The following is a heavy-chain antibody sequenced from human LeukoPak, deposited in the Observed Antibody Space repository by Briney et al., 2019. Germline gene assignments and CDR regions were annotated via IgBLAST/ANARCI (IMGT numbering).Heavy chain of an antibody. V-gene: IGHV4-34*01. CDR1: GGSFRGYY. J-gene: IGHJ3*02. Sequence: PSETLSLTCAVYGGSFRGYYWSWIRQPPGKGLEWIGEINFGGSINYTPSLKSRVTISVDTSKNQFALKLSSVTAADTAVYYCARDQSGGIYRYTFDIWGQGTKVTVSS. CDR3: ARDQSGGIYRYTFDI. D-gene: IGHD2-15*01. CDR2: INFGGSI.